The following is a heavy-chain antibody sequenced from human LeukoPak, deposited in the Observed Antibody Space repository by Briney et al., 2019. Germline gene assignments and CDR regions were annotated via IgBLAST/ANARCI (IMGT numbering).Heavy chain of an antibody. CDR1: GFTFSSYA. V-gene: IGHV3-23*01. CDR3: AKVGNYDFWSGYYAYYYYYGMDV. CDR2: ISGSGGST. D-gene: IGHD3-3*01. Sequence: EGSLRLSCAASGFTFSSYAMSWVRQAPGKGLEWVSAISGSGGSTYYADSVKGRFTISRDNSKNTLYLQMNSLRAEDTAVYYCAKVGNYDFWSGYYAYYYYYGMDVWGQGTTVTVSS. J-gene: IGHJ6*02.